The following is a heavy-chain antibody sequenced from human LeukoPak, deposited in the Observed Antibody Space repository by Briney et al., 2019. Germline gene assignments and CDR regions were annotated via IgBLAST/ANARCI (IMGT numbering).Heavy chain of an antibody. CDR1: GFTFSSYD. V-gene: IGHV3-21*01. J-gene: IGHJ4*02. Sequence: GGSLRLSCAASGFTFSSYDMTWVRQAPGKGLEWVSFISSSSSYIYYADSVKGRFTISRDNAKNSLYLQMNSLRAEDTAVYYCARDLRSSGYYAFDYWGQGTLVTVSS. CDR2: ISSSSSYI. D-gene: IGHD3-22*01. CDR3: ARDLRSSGYYAFDY.